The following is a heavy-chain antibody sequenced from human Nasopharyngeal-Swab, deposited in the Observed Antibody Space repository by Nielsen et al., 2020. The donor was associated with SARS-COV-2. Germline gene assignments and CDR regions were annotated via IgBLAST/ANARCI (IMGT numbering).Heavy chain of an antibody. D-gene: IGHD6-19*01. CDR3: VRDAYSSGWYGGWFDP. CDR2: IWYDGSNK. CDR1: GFTFSSYG. Sequence: GESLKISCAASGFTFSSYGMHWVRQAPGKGLEWVAVIWYDGSNKYYADSVKGRFTISRDNSKNTLYQQMNSLRVEDTAVYYCVRDAYSSGWYGGWFDPWGQGTLVTVSS. J-gene: IGHJ5*02. V-gene: IGHV3-33*01.